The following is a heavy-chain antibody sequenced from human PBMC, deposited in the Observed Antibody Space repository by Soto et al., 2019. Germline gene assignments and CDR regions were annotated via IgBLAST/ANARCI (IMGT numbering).Heavy chain of an antibody. CDR2: IYHSGVT. V-gene: IGHV4-4*02. CDR3: ARGAYCGGDCYDY. J-gene: IGHJ4*02. CDR1: GGSISTSNW. D-gene: IGHD2-21*02. Sequence: PSETLSLTCVVSGGSISTSNWWSWVRQPPGKGLEWIGEIYHSGVTNYNPSLKSRVTIAVDRSKNQFSLKLSSVTAADTAVYYRARGAYCGGDCYDYWGQGTLVTVSS.